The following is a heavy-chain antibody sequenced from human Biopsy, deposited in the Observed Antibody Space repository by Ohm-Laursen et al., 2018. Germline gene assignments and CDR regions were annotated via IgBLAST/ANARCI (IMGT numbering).Heavy chain of an antibody. Sequence: ASVYASCKVSGYSLNELSMHWVRQAPGQGLEWMGGFAPENGRIVYSQKFQGRVTMTEDTSTSTAYMEVWRLRSDDTAVYYCAADINVWNVNYWGQGTQVSVSS. CDR2: FAPENGRI. CDR1: GYSLNELS. V-gene: IGHV1-24*01. J-gene: IGHJ4*02. CDR3: AADINVWNVNY. D-gene: IGHD1-1*01.